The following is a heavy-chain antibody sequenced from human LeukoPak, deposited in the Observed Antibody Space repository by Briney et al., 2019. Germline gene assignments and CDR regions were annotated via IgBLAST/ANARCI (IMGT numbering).Heavy chain of an antibody. D-gene: IGHD1-7*01. J-gene: IGHJ3*01. Sequence: KPSETLSLTCTVSGGSISSYYWSWIRQPPGKGLEWIGYIYYSGTTNYNPSLKSRVTILVDTSKNQFSLKLSSVTAADTAVYYCARVPGGGTAANWGQGTMVTVSS. CDR3: ARVPGGGTAAN. V-gene: IGHV4-59*01. CDR2: IYYSGTT. CDR1: GGSISSYY.